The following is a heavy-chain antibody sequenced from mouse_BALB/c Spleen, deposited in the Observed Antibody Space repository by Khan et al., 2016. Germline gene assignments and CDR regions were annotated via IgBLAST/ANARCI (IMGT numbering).Heavy chain of an antibody. CDR3: ARDDSAWFAY. D-gene: IGHD2-4*01. CDR2: ISYSGST. CDR1: GDSITSGY. Sequence: EVQLQVSGPSLVKPSQTLSLTCSVTGDSITSGYWNWIRKFPGNKLEYMGYISYSGSTYYNPSLKSRISITRDTSKNQYYLQLKSVTTEDTATYYCARDDSAWFAYWGQGTLVTVSA. V-gene: IGHV3-8*02. J-gene: IGHJ3*01.